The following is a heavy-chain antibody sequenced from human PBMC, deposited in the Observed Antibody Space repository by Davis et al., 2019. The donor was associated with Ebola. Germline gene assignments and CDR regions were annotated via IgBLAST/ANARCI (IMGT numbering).Heavy chain of an antibody. D-gene: IGHD2-15*01. Sequence: GESLKISCAASGFTFSAYSMNWVRQAPGKGLEWVSYISDSSTTIYYADSVKGRFTISRDNAKNSLYLQMNSLRAEDTALYYCAKDWCSGGSCYLVDYWGQGTLVTVSS. J-gene: IGHJ4*02. CDR1: GFTFSAYS. CDR2: ISDSSTTI. CDR3: AKDWCSGGSCYLVDY. V-gene: IGHV3-48*04.